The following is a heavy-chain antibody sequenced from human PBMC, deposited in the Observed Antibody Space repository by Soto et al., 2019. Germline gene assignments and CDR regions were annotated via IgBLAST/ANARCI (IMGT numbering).Heavy chain of an antibody. Sequence: PSETLSLTCTVSSGSISSGGYYWSWIRQHPGKGLEWIGYIYYSGSTYYNPSLKSRVTISVDTSKNQFSLKLSSVTAADTAVYYCARVVGSSSNYYFDYWGQGTLVTVSS. J-gene: IGHJ4*02. V-gene: IGHV4-31*03. CDR1: SGSISSGGYY. CDR2: IYYSGST. D-gene: IGHD6-6*01. CDR3: ARVVGSSSNYYFDY.